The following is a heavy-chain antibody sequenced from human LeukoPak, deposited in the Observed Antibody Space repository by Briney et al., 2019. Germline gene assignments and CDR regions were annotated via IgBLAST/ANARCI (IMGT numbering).Heavy chain of an antibody. CDR2: INHSGST. CDR3: ARGPLNSSGYYLRGQVDY. V-gene: IGHV4-34*01. CDR1: GGSFSGYY. Sequence: PSETLPLTCAVYGGSFSGYYWSWIRQPPGKGLEWIGEINHSGSTNYNPSLKSRVTISVDTSKNQFSLKLSSVTAADTAVYYCARGPLNSSGYYLRGQVDYWGQGTLVTVSS. J-gene: IGHJ4*02. D-gene: IGHD3-22*01.